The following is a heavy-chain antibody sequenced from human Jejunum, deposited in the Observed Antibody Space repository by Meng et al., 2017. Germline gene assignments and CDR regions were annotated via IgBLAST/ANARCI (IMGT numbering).Heavy chain of an antibody. V-gene: IGHV4-4*02. Sequence: GSLRLSCAVSGDFTSSSDRWTWVRQAPGRGLEWIGEVWHSGATYYNPSLESRLTISIDTSNNRFSLKLSSATAADTAVYYCARGVLERYFDYWGQGALVTVSS. CDR2: VWHSGAT. CDR1: GDFTSSSDR. J-gene: IGHJ4*02. CDR3: ARGVLERYFDY. D-gene: IGHD3-10*01.